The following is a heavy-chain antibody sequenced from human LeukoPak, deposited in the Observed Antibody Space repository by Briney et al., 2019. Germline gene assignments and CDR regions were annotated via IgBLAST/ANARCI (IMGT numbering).Heavy chain of an antibody. V-gene: IGHV3-23*01. CDR1: GFTFSNYW. Sequence: GGSLRLSCAASGFTFSNYWMHWVRQAPGKGLEWVSISGSGGRTYYADSVQGRFTFSRDNSKNTLYLQMNSLRAEDTAEYYCVKNGGDFWSGYYYYYMDVWGKGTTVTVSS. J-gene: IGHJ6*03. D-gene: IGHD3-3*01. CDR2: SGSGGRT. CDR3: VKNGGDFWSGYYYYYMDV.